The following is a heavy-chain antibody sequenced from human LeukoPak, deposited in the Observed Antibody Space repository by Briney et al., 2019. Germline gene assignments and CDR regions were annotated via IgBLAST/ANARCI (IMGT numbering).Heavy chain of an antibody. V-gene: IGHV3-21*01. CDR2: ISSSSSYI. CDR1: GFTFSSYG. J-gene: IGHJ4*02. CDR3: ARGSSSWGDY. Sequence: PGGSLRLSCAASGFTFSSYGMHWVRQAPGKGLEWVSSISSSSSYIYYADSVKGRFTISRDNAKNSLYLQMNSLRAEDTAVYYCARGSSSWGDYWGQGTLVTVSS. D-gene: IGHD6-13*01.